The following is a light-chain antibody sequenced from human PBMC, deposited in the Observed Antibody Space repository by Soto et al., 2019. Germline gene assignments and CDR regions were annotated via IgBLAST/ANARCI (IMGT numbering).Light chain of an antibody. CDR1: SSDVGSYNR. J-gene: IGLJ2*01. Sequence: QSALTQPPSVSGSPGQAVTIFCTGTSSDVGSYNRVSWYQQPPGTAPKLMIYEVSNRPSGVPDPFSGSKSGNTASLTISGLEAEDEAEYYCSSDTSSRNLVFGGGTKLPVL. CDR2: EVS. V-gene: IGLV2-18*02. CDR3: SSDTSSRNLV.